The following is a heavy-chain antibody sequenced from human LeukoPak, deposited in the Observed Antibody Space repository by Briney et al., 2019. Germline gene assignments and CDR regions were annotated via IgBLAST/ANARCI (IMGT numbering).Heavy chain of an antibody. CDR2: MNPNSGNT. Sequence: ASVTVSFKASGYTFTSYDINWVRQAAGQGVEWMGWMNPNSGNTGYAQKFQGRVTMTRNTSISTAYMELSSLRSEDTAVYYCARAVRTSAPYYYYYYMDVWGKGTTVTVSS. CDR1: GYTFTSYD. D-gene: IGHD4-17*01. J-gene: IGHJ6*03. V-gene: IGHV1-8*01. CDR3: ARAVRTSAPYYYYYYMDV.